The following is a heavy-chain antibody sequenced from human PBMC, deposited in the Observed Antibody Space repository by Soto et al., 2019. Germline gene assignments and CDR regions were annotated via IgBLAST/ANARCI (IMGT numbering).Heavy chain of an antibody. CDR2: ISGSGGST. V-gene: IGHV3-23*01. D-gene: IGHD4-17*01. CDR3: ASPGDDQY. J-gene: IGHJ1*01. CDR1: GFTFTNYV. Sequence: PVGSLRLSCTASGFTFTNYVMSWVRQAPGKGLEWVSAISGSGGSTYYADSVKGRFTISRDNSKNTLYLQLNRLRAEDTAVYYCASPGDDQYWGQGTLVTVSS.